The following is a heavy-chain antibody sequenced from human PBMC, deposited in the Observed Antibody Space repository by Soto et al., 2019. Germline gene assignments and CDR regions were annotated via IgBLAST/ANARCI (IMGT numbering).Heavy chain of an antibody. V-gene: IGHV3-23*01. D-gene: IGHD2-21*01. CDR2: ISTGGGST. J-gene: IGHJ4*02. Sequence: GGSLRVCCAASGFTFSSYAMTWVRQAPGKGLEWVSGISTGGGSTYYADSVKGRFTISRDNSKNTLYLQMNSLRAEDTAVYYCVKDILIRGGFDYRGQGTMVPV. CDR3: VKDILIRGGFDY. CDR1: GFTFSSYA.